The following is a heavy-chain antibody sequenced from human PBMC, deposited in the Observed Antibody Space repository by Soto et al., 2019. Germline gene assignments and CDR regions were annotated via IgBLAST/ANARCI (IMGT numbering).Heavy chain of an antibody. CDR1: GFTFSSYG. Sequence: VQLVESGGGVVQPGRSLRLSCAASGFTFSSYGMHWVRQAPGKGLEWVSYISDSRRTIYYADSVKGRFTISRDNAKNSLFLQMNSLGDEDTAVYYCARDRVVDTAMDPFDFWGQGTLVTVSS. CDR3: ARDRVVDTAMDPFDF. V-gene: IGHV3-48*02. D-gene: IGHD5-18*01. CDR2: ISDSRRTI. J-gene: IGHJ4*02.